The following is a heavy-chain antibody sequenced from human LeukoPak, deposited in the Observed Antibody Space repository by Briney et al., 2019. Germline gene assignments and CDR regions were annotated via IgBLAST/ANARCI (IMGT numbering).Heavy chain of an antibody. V-gene: IGHV3-53*01. Sequence: GGSLRLSCAASGFSVSNNYINWVRQAPGKGLEWVSVTYSGGSTYYADSVKGRFTISRDNSKNTLYLQMNSLRAEDTAVYYCARSQYYYDSSGYYFQDAFDIWGQGTMVTVSS. J-gene: IGHJ3*02. CDR2: TYSGGST. D-gene: IGHD3-22*01. CDR1: GFSVSNNY. CDR3: ARSQYYYDSSGYYFQDAFDI.